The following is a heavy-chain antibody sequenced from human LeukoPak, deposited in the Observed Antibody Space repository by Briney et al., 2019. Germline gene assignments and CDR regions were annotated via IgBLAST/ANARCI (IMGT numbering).Heavy chain of an antibody. CDR1: GFTFSDYY. CDR3: ARDRYDGRYGSGSDYNWFDP. Sequence: GGSLRLSCAASGFTFSDYYMSWIRQAPGKGLEWVSYISSSGSTIYYADSVKGRFTISRDNAKNSLYLQMNSLRAEDTAVYYCARDRYDGRYGSGSDYNWFDPWGQGTLVTVSS. CDR2: ISSSGSTI. V-gene: IGHV3-11*01. D-gene: IGHD3-10*01. J-gene: IGHJ5*02.